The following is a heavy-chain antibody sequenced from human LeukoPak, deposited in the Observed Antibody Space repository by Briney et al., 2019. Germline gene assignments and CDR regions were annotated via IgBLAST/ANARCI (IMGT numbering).Heavy chain of an antibody. Sequence: GGSLRLSCAASGFTFSSYSMNWARQDPGKWLEWVSSISSSSSYIYYADSVKGRFTISRDNAKNSLYLQMNSLRAEDTVFFHGEGGIRDSSIFDYWGQGTLVTVSS. D-gene: IGHD6-13*01. CDR2: ISSSSSYI. CDR1: GFTFSSYS. V-gene: IGHV3-21*01. J-gene: IGHJ4*02. CDR3: EGGIRDSSIFDY.